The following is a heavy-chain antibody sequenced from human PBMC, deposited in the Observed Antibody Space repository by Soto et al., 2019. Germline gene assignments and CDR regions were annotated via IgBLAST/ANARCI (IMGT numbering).Heavy chain of an antibody. CDR2: IWYDGSNK. D-gene: IGHD3-10*01. V-gene: IGHV3-33*01. CDR3: ARGGADYYGSGSYGYYYYYMDV. J-gene: IGHJ6*03. Sequence: PGGSLRLSCAASGFTFSSYGMHWVRQAPGKGLEWVAVIWYDGSNKYYADSVKGRFTISRDNSKNTLYLQMNSLRAEDTAVYYCARGGADYYGSGSYGYYYYYMDVWGKGTTVTVSS. CDR1: GFTFSSYG.